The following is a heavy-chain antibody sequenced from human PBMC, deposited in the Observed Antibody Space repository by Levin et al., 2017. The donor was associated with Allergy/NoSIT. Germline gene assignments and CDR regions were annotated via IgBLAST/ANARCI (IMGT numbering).Heavy chain of an antibody. Sequence: PGGSLRLSCAASGFTFSNYAMSWVRQAPGKGLEWVSGLSSIGDSTYYAESVKGRFTISRDNSKNTLDLQMHNLRDADTAVYYCANINTWSVSGSNGMDVWGQGSTVTVSS. J-gene: IGHJ6*02. CDR2: LSSIGDST. D-gene: IGHD3-16*01. CDR3: ANINTWSVSGSNGMDV. CDR1: GFTFSNYA. V-gene: IGHV3-23*01.